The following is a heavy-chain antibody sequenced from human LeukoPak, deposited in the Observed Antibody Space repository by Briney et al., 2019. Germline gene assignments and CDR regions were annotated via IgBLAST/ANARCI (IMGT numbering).Heavy chain of an antibody. CDR2: IYTSGST. Sequence: PSETLSLTCTVSGGSISSSSYYWSWIRQPAGKGLEWIGRIYTSGSTNYNPSLKSRVTMSVDTSKNQFSLKLSSVTAADTAVYYCARGRGYGYSSSLDFDYWGQGTLVTVSS. J-gene: IGHJ4*02. V-gene: IGHV4-61*02. CDR1: GGSISSSSYY. D-gene: IGHD6-6*01. CDR3: ARGRGYGYSSSLDFDY.